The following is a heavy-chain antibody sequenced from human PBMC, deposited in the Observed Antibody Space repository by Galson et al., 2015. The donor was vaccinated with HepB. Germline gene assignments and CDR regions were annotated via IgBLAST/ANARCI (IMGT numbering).Heavy chain of an antibody. CDR1: GFTFSSYA. D-gene: IGHD3-10*01. Sequence: SLRLSCAASGFTFSSYAMSWVRQAPGKGLEWVSAISGSGGSTYYADSVKGRFTISRDNSKSTLYLQMNSLRAEDTAVYYCAKEGDMWFGEYPIDYWGQGTLVTVSS. CDR2: ISGSGGST. J-gene: IGHJ4*02. CDR3: AKEGDMWFGEYPIDY. V-gene: IGHV3-23*01.